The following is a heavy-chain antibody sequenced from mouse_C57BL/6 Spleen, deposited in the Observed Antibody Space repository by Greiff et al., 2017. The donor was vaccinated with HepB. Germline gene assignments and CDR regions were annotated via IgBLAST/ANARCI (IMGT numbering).Heavy chain of an antibody. V-gene: IGHV1-64*01. CDR2: IHPNSGST. D-gene: IGHD2-3*01. CDR1: GYTFTSYW. CDR3: ARSDGYYPSDY. Sequence: VQLQQSGAELVKPGASVKLSCKASGYTFTSYWMHWVKQRPGQGLEWIGMIHPNSGSTNYNEKFKSKATLTVDKSSSTAYMQLSSLTSEDSAVYYCARSDGYYPSDYWGQGTTLTVAS. J-gene: IGHJ2*01.